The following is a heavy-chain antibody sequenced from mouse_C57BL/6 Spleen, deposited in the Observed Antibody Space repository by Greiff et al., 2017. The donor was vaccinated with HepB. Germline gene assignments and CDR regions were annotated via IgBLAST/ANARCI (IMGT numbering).Heavy chain of an antibody. Sequence: VQLQQSGAELVRPGASVTLSCKASGYTFTDYEMHWVKQTPVHGLEWIGAIDPETGGTAYNQKFKGKAILTADKSSSTAYMELRSLTSEDSAVYYCTRDRLTPWAYWGQGTLVTVSA. V-gene: IGHV1-15*01. CDR2: IDPETGGT. CDR3: TRDRLTPWAY. CDR1: GYTFTDYE. D-gene: IGHD4-1*01. J-gene: IGHJ3*01.